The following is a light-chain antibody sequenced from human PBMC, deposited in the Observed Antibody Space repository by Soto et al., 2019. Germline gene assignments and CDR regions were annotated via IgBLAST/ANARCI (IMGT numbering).Light chain of an antibody. CDR2: AAS. CDR1: QDISNY. V-gene: IGKV1-39*01. J-gene: IGKJ1*01. Sequence: DVQMTQSPSSLSASVGDRDTITCQASQDISNYLNWYQQRPGKAPKLLIYAASSLQSGVPSRFSGSGSGTDFTLTISSLQPEDFATYYCQQSYSTPRTFGQGTKVDIK. CDR3: QQSYSTPRT.